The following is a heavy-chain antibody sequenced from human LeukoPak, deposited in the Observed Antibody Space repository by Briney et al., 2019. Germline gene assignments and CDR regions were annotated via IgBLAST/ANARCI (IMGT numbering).Heavy chain of an antibody. V-gene: IGHV3-21*01. J-gene: IGHJ4*02. D-gene: IGHD5-18*01. CDR3: ARGSGYSYGEFDF. CDR2: ISAGSNYI. Sequence: GGSLRLSCEASAFTFSSYSMNWVRQAPGKGLEWVSSISAGSNYIYYADSVKGRFTISRDNAKNSLYLQMNSLRAEDTAVYYCARGSGYSYGEFDFWGQGTLVTVSS. CDR1: AFTFSSYS.